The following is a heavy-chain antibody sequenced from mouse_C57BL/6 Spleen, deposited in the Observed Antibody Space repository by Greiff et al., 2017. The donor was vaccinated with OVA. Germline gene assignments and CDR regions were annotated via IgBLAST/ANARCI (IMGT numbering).Heavy chain of an antibody. CDR3: ARGDPNSSGYWAMDY. CDR1: GYTFTSYW. V-gene: IGHV1-59*01. J-gene: IGHJ4*01. Sequence: QVQLQQPGAELVRPGTSVKLSCKASGYTFTSYWMHWVKQRPGQGLEWIGVIDPSDSYTNYNQKFKGKATLTVDTSSSTAYMQLSSLTSEDSAVYYCARGDPNSSGYWAMDYWGQGTSVTVSS. CDR2: IDPSDSYT. D-gene: IGHD3-2*02.